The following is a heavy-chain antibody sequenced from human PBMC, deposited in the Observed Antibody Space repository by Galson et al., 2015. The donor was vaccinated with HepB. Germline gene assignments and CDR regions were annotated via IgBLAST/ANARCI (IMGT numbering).Heavy chain of an antibody. D-gene: IGHD6-13*01. CDR1: GFTFSTYS. V-gene: IGHV3-21*01. J-gene: IGHJ4*02. CDR3: ARARYRDSSSWYQPRAGSDY. Sequence: SLRLSCAASGFTFSTYSMNWVRQAPGKGLEWVSSISSSSTYIYYADSVKGRFTISRDNAKNSLYLQMNSLRPEDTAVYYCARARYRDSSSWYQPRAGSDYWGQGTLVTVSS. CDR2: ISSSSTYI.